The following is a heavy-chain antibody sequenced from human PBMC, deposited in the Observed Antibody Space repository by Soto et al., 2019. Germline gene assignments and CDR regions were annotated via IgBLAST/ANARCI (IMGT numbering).Heavy chain of an antibody. CDR1: GYTFTGYY. V-gene: IGHV1-2*04. Sequence: ASVKVSCKASGYTFTGYYMHWVRQAPGQGLEWMGWINPNSGGTNYAQKIQGWVTMTSDTSISTAYMKLRRLRSEDTAVHYCARAPLKRYYFGRDVWGGETTGTVAS. CDR2: INPNSGGT. J-gene: IGHJ6*04. CDR3: ARAPLKRYYFGRDV.